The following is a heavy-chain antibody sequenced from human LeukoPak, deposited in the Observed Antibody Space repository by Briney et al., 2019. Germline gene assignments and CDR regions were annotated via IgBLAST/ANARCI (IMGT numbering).Heavy chain of an antibody. CDR1: GYSFTNYL. CDR2: IYPGDSDT. V-gene: IGHV5-51*01. CDR3: ALGTYSYYFDH. Sequence: GGALQISFKGSGYSFTNYLIGWVRPMPAKDLEWVGSIYPGDSDTRYSPSFQGQVTISADKSISPAYLQWSSLKASDTAMYYCALGTYSYYFDHWGQGTLVTVSS. D-gene: IGHD4-4*01. J-gene: IGHJ4*02.